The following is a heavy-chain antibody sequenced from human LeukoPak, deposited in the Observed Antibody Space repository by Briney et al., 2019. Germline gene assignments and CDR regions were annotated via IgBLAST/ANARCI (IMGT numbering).Heavy chain of an antibody. V-gene: IGHV4-34*01. J-gene: IGHJ4*02. D-gene: IGHD3-10*01. CDR3: ARYASGTYRQFDY. Sequence: PSETLSLTCAVYGGSFSGYYWSWIRQPPGKGLEWIGEINHSGSTNYNPSLKSRLTISVDTSKNQFSLKLTSVTAADTAVYYCARYASGTYRQFDYWGQGTLVTVSS. CDR1: GGSFSGYY. CDR2: INHSGST.